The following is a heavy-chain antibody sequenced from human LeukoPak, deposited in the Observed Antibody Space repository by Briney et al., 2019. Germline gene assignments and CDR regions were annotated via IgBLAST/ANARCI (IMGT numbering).Heavy chain of an antibody. Sequence: SQTLSPTCAISGDSLSRRSVVWNWIRQSPSRGLEWLGRTYYKSNWYSDYALSVKSRITINADTSRTQFLLQLNSVTPEDTAMYYCARSIDYGDYAVGFDIWGQGTMVTVSS. D-gene: IGHD4-17*01. CDR1: GDSLSRRSVV. CDR2: TYYKSNWYS. CDR3: ARSIDYGDYAVGFDI. V-gene: IGHV6-1*01. J-gene: IGHJ3*02.